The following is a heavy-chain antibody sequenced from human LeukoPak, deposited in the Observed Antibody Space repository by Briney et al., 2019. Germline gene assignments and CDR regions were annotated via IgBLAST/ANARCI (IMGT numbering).Heavy chain of an antibody. Sequence: VASVKVSCKASGGTFSSYAISWVRQAPGQGLEWMGGIIPIFGTANYAQKFQGRVTITADESTSTAYMELSSLRSEDTAVYYCARRRITIFGVVIKRYYYYMDVWGKGTTVTVSS. CDR1: GGTFSSYA. V-gene: IGHV1-69*13. J-gene: IGHJ6*03. D-gene: IGHD3-3*01. CDR3: ARRRITIFGVVIKRYYYYMDV. CDR2: IIPIFGTA.